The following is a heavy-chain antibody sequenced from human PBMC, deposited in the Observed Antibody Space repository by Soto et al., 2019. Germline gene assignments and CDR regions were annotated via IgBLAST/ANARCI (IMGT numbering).Heavy chain of an antibody. D-gene: IGHD6-13*01. Sequence: SETLSLTCTVSGGSISSSSYYRGWIRQPPGKGLEWIGSIYYSESTYYNPSLKSRVTISVDTSKNQFSLKLSSVTAADTAVYYCARPKGGAAAPKGDYYFDYWGQGTLVTVSS. V-gene: IGHV4-39*01. J-gene: IGHJ4*02. CDR3: ARPKGGAAAPKGDYYFDY. CDR1: GGSISSSSYY. CDR2: IYYSEST.